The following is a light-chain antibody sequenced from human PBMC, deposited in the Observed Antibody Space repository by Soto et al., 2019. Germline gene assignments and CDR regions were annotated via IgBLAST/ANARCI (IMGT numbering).Light chain of an antibody. J-gene: IGKJ1*01. CDR3: QQYGSSSWT. Sequence: EIVLTQSPGTLSLSPGERATLSCRASQSVSSSYLAWSQQKPGQAPRLLIYGASSRATGIPDRFSGSGSETDFTLTISRLEPEDCAVYYCQQYGSSSWTFGQGTKVEIK. CDR2: GAS. CDR1: QSVSSSY. V-gene: IGKV3-20*01.